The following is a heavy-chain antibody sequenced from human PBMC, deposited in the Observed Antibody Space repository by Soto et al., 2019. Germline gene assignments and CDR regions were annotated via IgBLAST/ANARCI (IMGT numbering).Heavy chain of an antibody. J-gene: IGHJ3*02. CDR2: IWYDGSNK. Sequence: GGSLRLSCVASEFIFSDYAMSWVRQAPGKGPEWVAVIWYDGSNKYYADSVKGRFTISRDNSKNTLYLQMNSLRAEDTAVYYCARDLGSGYYDSSGYPDAFDIWGQGTMVTVSS. CDR1: EFIFSDYA. D-gene: IGHD3-22*01. V-gene: IGHV3-33*08. CDR3: ARDLGSGYYDSSGYPDAFDI.